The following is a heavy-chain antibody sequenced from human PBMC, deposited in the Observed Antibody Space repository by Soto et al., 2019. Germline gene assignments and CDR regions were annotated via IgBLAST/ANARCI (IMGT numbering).Heavy chain of an antibody. Sequence: GGSLRLSCAASGFTFDDYAMHWVRQAPGKGLEWVSGISWNSGSIGYADSVKGRFTISRDNAKNSLYLQMNSLRAEDTALYYCAREAYGSGSYRVCYFDYWGQGTLVTVSS. CDR3: AREAYGSGSYRVCYFDY. CDR1: GFTFDDYA. V-gene: IGHV3-9*01. D-gene: IGHD3-10*01. J-gene: IGHJ4*02. CDR2: ISWNSGSI.